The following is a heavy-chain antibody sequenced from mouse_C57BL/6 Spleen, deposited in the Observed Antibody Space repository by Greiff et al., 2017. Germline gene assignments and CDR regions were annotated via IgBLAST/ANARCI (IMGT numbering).Heavy chain of an antibody. J-gene: IGHJ4*01. V-gene: IGHV1-61*01. D-gene: IGHD3-1*01. CDR3: ARHTAQDYYYAMDY. CDR1: GYTFTSYW. Sequence: QVQLQQPGAELVRPGSSVKLSCKASGYTFTSYWMDWVKQRPGQGLEWIGNIYPSDSETHYNQKFKDKATLTVDKSSSTAYMQLSSLTSEDSAVYYCARHTAQDYYYAMDYWGQGTSVTVSS. CDR2: IYPSDSET.